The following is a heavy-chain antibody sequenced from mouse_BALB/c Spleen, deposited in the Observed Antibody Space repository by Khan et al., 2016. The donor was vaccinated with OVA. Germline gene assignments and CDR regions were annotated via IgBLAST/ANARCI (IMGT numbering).Heavy chain of an antibody. J-gene: IGHJ2*01. Sequence: VQLKESGPGLVKPSQSPSLTCTVTGYSITSDYAWNWIRQFPGNKLEWMGYISYSGRTSYNPSLKSRIPITRDTSKNQFFLQLNSVTTKDTATYYCARSLTITTVVATDFDYWGQGTTLTVSS. CDR1: GYSITSDYA. CDR3: ARSLTITTVVATDFDY. V-gene: IGHV3-2*02. CDR2: ISYSGRT. D-gene: IGHD1-1*01.